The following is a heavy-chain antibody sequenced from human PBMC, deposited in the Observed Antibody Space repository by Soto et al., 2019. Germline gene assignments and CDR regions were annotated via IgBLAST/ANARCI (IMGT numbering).Heavy chain of an antibody. D-gene: IGHD2-15*01. J-gene: IGHJ5*02. CDR2: IYYSGSA. Sequence: QVQLQESGPGLVKPSGTLSLTCTVSGGSISNFFWNWIRQPPGKGLEWIGYIYYSGSANYSPSLKSRATISEDTAENKLFLKLRSVTAADTDVYYCVRGEYCSGGSCYGEYNWFDLWGQGTLVTVSS. CDR1: GGSISNFF. V-gene: IGHV4-59*01. CDR3: VRGEYCSGGSCYGEYNWFDL.